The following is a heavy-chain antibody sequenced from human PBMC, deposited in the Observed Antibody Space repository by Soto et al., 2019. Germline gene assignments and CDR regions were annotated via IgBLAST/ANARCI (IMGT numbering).Heavy chain of an antibody. Sequence: PSETLSLTCTVSGGSFSSNTYYWSWIRQPPGKGLEWIGYIYNSGSTDNNPSLKSRVTISVDTSKNQFSLKLSSVTAADTAVYYSARVRSAAGRDHLYYGMDVWGQGTTVTVSS. D-gene: IGHD6-13*01. CDR1: GGSFSSNTYY. CDR2: IYNSGST. V-gene: IGHV4-61*01. J-gene: IGHJ6*02. CDR3: ARVRSAAGRDHLYYGMDV.